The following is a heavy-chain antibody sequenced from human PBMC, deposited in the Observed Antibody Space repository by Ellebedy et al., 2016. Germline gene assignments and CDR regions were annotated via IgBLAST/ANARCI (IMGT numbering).Heavy chain of an antibody. CDR1: GFTFGNHV. D-gene: IGHD1-1*01. J-gene: IGHJ6*02. V-gene: IGHV3-30*04. CDR3: ARDRPMESYYYYGLDL. Sequence: GGSLRLXXAASGFTFGNHVMHWVRQSPVQGLEWVGGISYDGSQKHYADSVKGRFTISRDHSKNTVSLQMNSLRPEDTAVYYCARDRPMESYYYYGLDLWGQGTTVTVSS. CDR2: ISYDGSQK.